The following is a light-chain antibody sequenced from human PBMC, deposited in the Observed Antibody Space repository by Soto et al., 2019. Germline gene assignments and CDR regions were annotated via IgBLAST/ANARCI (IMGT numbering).Light chain of an antibody. CDR3: TSWTTSTTMI. CDR1: SSDIGAYNF. Sequence: QSALTQPACVSGSPGQSITISCTGTSSDIGAYNFVSWYQQHTGKAPKLMLYDVNIRPSGVSNRFSGSKSGNTASLTISGLQAEDEAYYYCTSWTTSTTMIFGGGTKLTVL. J-gene: IGLJ2*01. V-gene: IGLV2-14*03. CDR2: DVN.